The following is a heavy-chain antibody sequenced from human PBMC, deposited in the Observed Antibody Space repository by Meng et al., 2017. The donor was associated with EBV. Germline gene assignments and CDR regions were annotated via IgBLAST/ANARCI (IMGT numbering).Heavy chain of an antibody. CDR2: IGGSGGII. Sequence: VPVLESGGALVQPGGSLRLSCTVSGFRFNTYGVAWVRQAPGKGPEWVAGIGGSGGIINYADSVKGRFTISTDKSKNTLFLQMNSLRVEDTAIYYCAKSRGWDLLAWLDSWGHGTLVTVSS. CDR3: AKSRGWDLLAWLDS. J-gene: IGHJ5*01. CDR1: GFRFNTYG. V-gene: IGHV3-23*01. D-gene: IGHD2-15*01.